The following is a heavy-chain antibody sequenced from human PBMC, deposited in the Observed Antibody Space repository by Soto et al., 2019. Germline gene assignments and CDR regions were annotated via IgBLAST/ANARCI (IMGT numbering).Heavy chain of an antibody. CDR1: GFTFSNYY. CDR2: ITNTGSTI. Sequence: QVQVVESGGGLVKPGASLRLSCAASGFTFSNYYMSWIRQAPGKGLEWLSYITNTGSTIYYADSVKGRFTISRDNAKNSLYLQLNSLRAEDTAMYYCARFHWGAIAPWGQGTLVTVSS. D-gene: IGHD3-16*01. CDR3: ARFHWGAIAP. J-gene: IGHJ5*02. V-gene: IGHV3-11*01.